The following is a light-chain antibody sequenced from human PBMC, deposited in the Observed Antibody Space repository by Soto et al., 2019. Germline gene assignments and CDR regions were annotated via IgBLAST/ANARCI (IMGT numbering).Light chain of an antibody. J-gene: IGKJ1*01. V-gene: IGKV1-5*03. CDR2: RAS. CDR3: QLYHIHALT. CDR1: QSIGDS. Sequence: DVQMTQSPSSVSASVGDRVTITCRARQSIGDSLAWYQQKPGKGPKVLIHRASTLQSGVPSRFSGSGAGTEFTLTISSLQSADLATYYFQLYHIHALTFGQGTNVEIK.